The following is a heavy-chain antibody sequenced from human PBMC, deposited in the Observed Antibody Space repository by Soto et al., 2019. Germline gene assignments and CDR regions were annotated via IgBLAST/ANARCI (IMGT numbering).Heavy chain of an antibody. J-gene: IGHJ6*02. CDR3: ARHNGPLYVGYYYDMDV. CDR2: MHYSGTT. CDR1: GGSISNGAYY. V-gene: IGHV4-31*03. D-gene: IGHD3-16*01. Sequence: SETLSLTCTVSGGSISNGAYYWGWIRQHPGKGLEWIVYMHYSGTTYYNPSLRSRVTISLDTSKNQFSLKLSSVTAADTAVYYCARHNGPLYVGYYYDMDVWGQGTTVTVSS.